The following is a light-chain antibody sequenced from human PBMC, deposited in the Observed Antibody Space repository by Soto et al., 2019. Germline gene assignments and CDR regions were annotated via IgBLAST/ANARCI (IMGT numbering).Light chain of an antibody. J-gene: IGKJ1*01. V-gene: IGKV1-5*03. CDR1: QSIGIW. Sequence: IQMTQSPSTVSASVGDRVAISCRASQSIGIWLAWYQQKPGKAPRFLIYTASTLQGGVPSRFSGSGSGTEFTLTISSLQPDDFATYYCQQYRDYSWTFGQGTKVEIK. CDR2: TAS. CDR3: QQYRDYSWT.